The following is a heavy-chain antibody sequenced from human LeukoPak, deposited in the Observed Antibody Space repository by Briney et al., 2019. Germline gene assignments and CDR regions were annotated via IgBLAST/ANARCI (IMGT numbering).Heavy chain of an antibody. D-gene: IGHD3-22*01. CDR3: ARDRYYYDSSGYSQSPFDY. Sequence: ASVKVSCKASGYTFTSYYMHWVRQAPGQGLEWMGGIIPIFGTANYAQKFQGRVTITADESTSTAYMELSSLRSEDTAVYYCARDRYYYDSSGYSQSPFDYWGQGTLVTVSS. CDR2: IIPIFGTA. CDR1: GYTFTSYY. V-gene: IGHV1-69*13. J-gene: IGHJ4*02.